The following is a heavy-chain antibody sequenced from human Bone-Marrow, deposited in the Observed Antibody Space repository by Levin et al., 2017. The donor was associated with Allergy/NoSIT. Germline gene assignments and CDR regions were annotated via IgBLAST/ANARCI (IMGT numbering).Heavy chain of an antibody. CDR3: ARVPWERLRKGPPDY. J-gene: IGHJ4*02. Sequence: MPGGSLRLSCAASGFIFSDYYMTWMRQAPGKGLEWVSYITSSGSDKFYADSVKGRFTISRDNARNSLYLQMNSLRAEDTALYFCARVPWERLRKGPPDYWGQGTLISVSS. CDR2: ITSSGSDK. CDR1: GFIFSDYY. D-gene: IGHD1-26*01. V-gene: IGHV3-11*01.